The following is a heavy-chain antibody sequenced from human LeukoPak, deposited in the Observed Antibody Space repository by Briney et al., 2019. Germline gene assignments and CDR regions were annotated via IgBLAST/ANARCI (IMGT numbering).Heavy chain of an antibody. CDR3: TRDQGRGYSLYGAFDF. J-gene: IGHJ3*01. D-gene: IGHD5-18*01. V-gene: IGHV1-46*03. Sequence: ASVKVSCKASGYIFTTYYMHWVRQAPGQGLEWMGIINPSGGRTTYAQKFQGRVTMTRDTSTRTLYMELSSLRSEDTAVYYCTRDQGRGYSLYGAFDFWGQGAMVTV. CDR1: GYIFTTYY. CDR2: INPSGGRT.